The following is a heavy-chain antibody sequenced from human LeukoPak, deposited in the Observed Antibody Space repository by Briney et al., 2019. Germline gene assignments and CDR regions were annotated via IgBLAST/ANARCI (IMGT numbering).Heavy chain of an antibody. J-gene: IGHJ3*02. CDR2: IYYSGST. Sequence: SETLSLTCTVSGGSISSYYWSWIRQPPGKGLEWIGYIYYSGSTYYNPSLKSRVTISVDTSKNQFSLKLSSVTAADTAVYYCARDSSSLYGHFDIWGQGTMVTVSS. CDR1: GGSISSYY. CDR3: ARDSSSLYGHFDI. D-gene: IGHD3-16*02. V-gene: IGHV4-59*12.